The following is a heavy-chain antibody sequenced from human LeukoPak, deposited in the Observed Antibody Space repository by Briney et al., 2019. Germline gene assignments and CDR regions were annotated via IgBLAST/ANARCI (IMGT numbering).Heavy chain of an antibody. J-gene: IGHJ4*02. V-gene: IGHV4-59*01. CDR1: GGSISSYY. Sequence: SETLSLTCTVSGGSISSYYWSWIRQPPGKGLEWIGYIYYSGSTNYHPSLKSRVTISVDTSKNQFSLKLSSVTAADTAVYYCARAVGTAMVSSFDYWGQGTLVTVSS. CDR3: ARAVGTAMVSSFDY. CDR2: IYYSGST. D-gene: IGHD5-18*01.